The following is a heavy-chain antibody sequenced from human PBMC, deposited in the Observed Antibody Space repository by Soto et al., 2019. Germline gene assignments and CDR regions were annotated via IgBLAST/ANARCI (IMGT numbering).Heavy chain of an antibody. CDR3: ARRGVDYDSSGYYYEAPYFDY. D-gene: IGHD3-22*01. J-gene: IGHJ4*02. Sequence: EVQLVQSGAEVKKPGESLKISCKGSGYSFTSYWIGWVRQMPGKGLEWMGIIYPGDSDTRYSPSFQGQVTISADKSISTAYLQWSSLKASDTAMYYCARRGVDYDSSGYYYEAPYFDYWGQGTLVTVSS. V-gene: IGHV5-51*01. CDR2: IYPGDSDT. CDR1: GYSFTSYW.